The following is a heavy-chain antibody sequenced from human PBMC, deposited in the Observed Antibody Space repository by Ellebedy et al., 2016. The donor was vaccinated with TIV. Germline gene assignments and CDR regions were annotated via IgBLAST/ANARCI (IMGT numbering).Heavy chain of an antibody. V-gene: IGHV1-69*04. Sequence: ASVKVSCKASGGTFRNYAINWVRQAPGQGLEWMGKIIPILGIVNYAQRFQGRVTITADKYTSTAYMELRSLRSDDTAVYYCARDWMRSTWSYYYGMDVWGQGTTVTVSS. CDR1: GGTFRNYA. D-gene: IGHD2/OR15-2a*01. CDR2: IIPILGIV. J-gene: IGHJ6*02. CDR3: ARDWMRSTWSYYYGMDV.